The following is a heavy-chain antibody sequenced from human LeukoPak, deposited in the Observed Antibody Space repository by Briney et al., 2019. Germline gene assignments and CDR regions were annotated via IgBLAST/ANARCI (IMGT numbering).Heavy chain of an antibody. Sequence: GGSLRLSCAASGFTFSSYSMNWVRQAPGKGLEWVSSISSSSSYIYYADSVKGRFTISRDNAKNSLYLQMNSLRAEDTAVYYCARDSWDIVVVPAWAFDIWGQGTMVTVSS. CDR1: GFTFSSYS. CDR2: ISSSSSYI. D-gene: IGHD2-2*01. V-gene: IGHV3-21*01. CDR3: ARDSWDIVVVPAWAFDI. J-gene: IGHJ3*02.